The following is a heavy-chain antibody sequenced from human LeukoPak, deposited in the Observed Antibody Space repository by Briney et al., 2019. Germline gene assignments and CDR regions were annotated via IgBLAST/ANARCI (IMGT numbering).Heavy chain of an antibody. V-gene: IGHV3-21*04. Sequence: GGSLRLSCVASGFTFNKHHMNWVRQAPGKGLEWVSSTSSSSVYTHYADSVKGRFTISRDNGKNSLYLQMHSLRAEDTALYYCARDALRDDAFDIWGQGTLVTVSS. CDR3: ARDALRDDAFDI. CDR1: GFTFNKHH. CDR2: TSSSSVYT. J-gene: IGHJ3*02.